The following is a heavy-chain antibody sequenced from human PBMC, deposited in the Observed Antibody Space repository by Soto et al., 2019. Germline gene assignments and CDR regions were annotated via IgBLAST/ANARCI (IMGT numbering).Heavy chain of an antibody. J-gene: IGHJ4*02. V-gene: IGHV1-46*01. CDR1: GYTFTSYY. CDR2: INPSGGST. Sequence: QVQLVQSGAEVKKPGASVKVSCKASGYTFTSYYMHWVRQAPGQGLEWMGIINPSGGSTSYAQKGQGRVTMTRDTSTSTVYMELSSLRSEDTAVYYCARVPGGGDCYAPQNHFDYWGQGTLVTVSS. D-gene: IGHD2-21*02. CDR3: ARVPGGGDCYAPQNHFDY.